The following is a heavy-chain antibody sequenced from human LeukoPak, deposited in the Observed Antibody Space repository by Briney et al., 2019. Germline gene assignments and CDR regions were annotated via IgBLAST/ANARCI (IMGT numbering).Heavy chain of an antibody. J-gene: IGHJ4*02. D-gene: IGHD3-16*02. CDR1: GGSISSYY. CDR2: IYYSGST. CDR3: ARGGDYVWGSYREGYYFDY. Sequence: SETLSLTCTVSGGSISSYYWSWVRQPPGKGLEWIGYIYYSGSTNYNPSLRSRVTISVDTSKNQFSLKLSSVTAADTAVYYCARGGDYVWGSYREGYYFDYWGQGTLVTVSS. V-gene: IGHV4-59*01.